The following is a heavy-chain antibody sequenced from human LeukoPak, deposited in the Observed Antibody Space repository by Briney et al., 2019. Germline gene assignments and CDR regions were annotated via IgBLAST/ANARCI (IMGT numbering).Heavy chain of an antibody. J-gene: IGHJ5*02. CDR1: GGSINSYY. CDR2: IYYSGST. V-gene: IGHV4-59*01. Sequence: KPSETLSLTCTVSGGSINSYYWSWIRQPPGKGLECIGYIYYSGSTNYNPSLKSRVTISVDTSKNQFTLKLSSVTAADTAFYYCARAYRLTSPRGFDPWGPGILVTVSS. CDR3: ARAYRLTSPRGFDP. D-gene: IGHD3-16*02.